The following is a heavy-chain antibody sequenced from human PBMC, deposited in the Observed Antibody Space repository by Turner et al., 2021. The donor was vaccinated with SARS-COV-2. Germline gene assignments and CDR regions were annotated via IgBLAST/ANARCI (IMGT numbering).Heavy chain of an antibody. Sequence: QVQLVQSGAEVKKPGSSVKASCKASGGTFSSYAISWVRQAPAQGLEWMGGVIPIFGTANYAQKFQGRVTITADESTRTAYMKLGSLGSEDTAVYYCARPSGINGITEWFDPWGQGTLVTVSS. CDR2: VIPIFGTA. CDR3: ARPSGINGITEWFDP. J-gene: IGHJ5*02. V-gene: IGHV1-69*01. CDR1: GGTFSSYA. D-gene: IGHD1-20*01.